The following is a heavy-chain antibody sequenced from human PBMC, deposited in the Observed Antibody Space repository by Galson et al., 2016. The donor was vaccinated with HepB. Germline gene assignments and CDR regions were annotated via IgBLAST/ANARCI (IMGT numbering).Heavy chain of an antibody. CDR3: ARPRRGSYWXFEY. CDR2: XYPXXSDT. D-gene: IGHD1-26*01. Sequence: QSGAEVKKPGESLKIXXXGSXXXFTXXWIXXXRQXXXKGXXWMXXXYPXXSDTRYSPSFQGQVTISAXETISIAYLQXNSLQASDTAMYYCARPRRGSYWXFEYWGXGTLXTVSS. V-gene: IGHV5-51*01. CDR1: XXXFTXXW. J-gene: IGHJ4*01.